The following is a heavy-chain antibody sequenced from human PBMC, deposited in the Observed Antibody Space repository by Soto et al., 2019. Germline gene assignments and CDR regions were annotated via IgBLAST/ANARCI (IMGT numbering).Heavy chain of an antibody. CDR2: ISAYNGNT. CDR1: GYTFTSYG. Sequence: ASVKVSCKASGYTFTSYGISWVRQAPGQRLEWMGWISAYNGNTNYAQKLQGRVTMTTDTSTSTAYMELRSLRSDDTAVYYCARGVIPGYCSGGSCLPDYWGQGTLVTVSS. J-gene: IGHJ4*02. D-gene: IGHD2-15*01. V-gene: IGHV1-18*01. CDR3: ARGVIPGYCSGGSCLPDY.